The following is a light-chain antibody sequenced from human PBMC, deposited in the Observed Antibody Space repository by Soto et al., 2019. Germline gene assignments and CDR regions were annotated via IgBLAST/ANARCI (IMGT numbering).Light chain of an antibody. CDR1: QSIGYW. Sequence: MTQSPSTLSASVVDRVTITCLASQSIGYWLAWYQQKPGQPPKLLIYWASTRESGVPDRFSGSGSGTDFTLTISSLQAEDVAVYYCQQYYSTPTWTFGQGTKVDIK. J-gene: IGKJ1*01. V-gene: IGKV4-1*01. CDR2: WAS. CDR3: QQYYSTPTWT.